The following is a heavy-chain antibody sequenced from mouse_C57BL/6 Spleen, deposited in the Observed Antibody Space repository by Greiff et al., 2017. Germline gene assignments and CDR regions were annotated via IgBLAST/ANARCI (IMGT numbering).Heavy chain of an antibody. CDR1: GFTFSDYG. Sequence: EVKVEESGGGLVKPGGSLKLSCAASGFTFSDYGMHWVRQAPEKGLEWVAYISSGSSTIYYADTVKGRFTISRDNAKNTLFLQMTSLRSEDTAMYYCARGGYYVRDAMDYWGQGTSVTVSS. CDR3: ARGGYYVRDAMDY. D-gene: IGHD2-3*01. V-gene: IGHV5-17*01. CDR2: ISSGSSTI. J-gene: IGHJ4*01.